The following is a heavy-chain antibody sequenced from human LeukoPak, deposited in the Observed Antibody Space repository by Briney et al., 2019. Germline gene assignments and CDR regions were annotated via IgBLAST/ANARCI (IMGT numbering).Heavy chain of an antibody. CDR1: GGSISSYY. D-gene: IGHD3-16*02. CDR3: ARASGDYVWGSYRQELDY. J-gene: IGHJ4*02. CDR2: IYYSGST. Sequence: SETLSLTCTVSGGSISSYYWSWIRQPPGKGLEGIGYIYYSGSTNYNPSLKRRVTISVDTSKNQCSLKLSSVTAADTAVYYCARASGDYVWGSYRQELDYWGQGTLVTVSS. V-gene: IGHV4-59*01.